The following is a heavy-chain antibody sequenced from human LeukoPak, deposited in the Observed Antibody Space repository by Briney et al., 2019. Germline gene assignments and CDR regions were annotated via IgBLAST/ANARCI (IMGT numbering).Heavy chain of an antibody. CDR2: IYHSGST. CDR1: GGSISSSNW. CDR3: ARSLDYFYYGMDV. Sequence: SGTLSLTCAVSGGSISSSNWWSWVRQPPGKGLEWIGEIYHSGSTNYSPSLKSRVTISVDTSKNQFSLKLSSVTAADTAVYYCARSLDYFYYGMDVWGQGTTVTVSS. J-gene: IGHJ6*02. V-gene: IGHV4-4*02. D-gene: IGHD1-1*01.